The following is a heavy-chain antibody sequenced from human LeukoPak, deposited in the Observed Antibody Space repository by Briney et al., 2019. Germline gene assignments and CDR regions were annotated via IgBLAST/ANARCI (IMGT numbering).Heavy chain of an antibody. D-gene: IGHD6-25*01. Sequence: SETLSLTCTVSGGSISSYYWSWIRQPPGKGLEWIGYIYYSGSTNYNPSLKSRVTISVDTSKNQFSLKLSSVTAADTAVYYCARTLFSGWTQYYFDYWGQGALVTVSS. CDR2: IYYSGST. J-gene: IGHJ4*02. V-gene: IGHV4-59*01. CDR3: ARTLFSGWTQYYFDY. CDR1: GGSISSYY.